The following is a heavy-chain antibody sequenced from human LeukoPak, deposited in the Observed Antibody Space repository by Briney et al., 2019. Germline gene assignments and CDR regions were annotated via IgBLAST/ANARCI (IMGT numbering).Heavy chain of an antibody. J-gene: IGHJ6*02. CDR3: AREIWRDSYYYGTDV. CDR2: IYSGGST. V-gene: IGHV3-53*01. Sequence: PGGSLRLSCAASGFTVSSNYMSWVRQAPGKGLEWVSVIYSGGSTYYADSVKGRFTISRDNPKNTLYLQMSSLRAEDTAVYYCAREIWRDSYYYGTDVWGQGTTVTVSS. CDR1: GFTVSSNY.